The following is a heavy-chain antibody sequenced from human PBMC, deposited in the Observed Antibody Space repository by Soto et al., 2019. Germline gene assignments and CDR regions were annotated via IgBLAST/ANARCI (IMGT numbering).Heavy chain of an antibody. J-gene: IGHJ6*02. V-gene: IGHV3-23*01. CDR1: GFTFSSYA. CDR3: AKSKGVAGTFTSPQYYYYGMDV. Sequence: LRLSCAASGFTFSSYAMSWVRQAPGKGLEWVSAISGSGGSTYYADSVKGRFTISRDNSKNTLYLQMNSLRAEDTAVYYCAKSKGVAGTFTSPQYYYYGMDVWGQGTTVTGSS. D-gene: IGHD6-19*01. CDR2: ISGSGGST.